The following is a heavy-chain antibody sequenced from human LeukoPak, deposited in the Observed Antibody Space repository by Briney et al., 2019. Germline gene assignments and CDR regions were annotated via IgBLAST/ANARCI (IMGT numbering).Heavy chain of an antibody. V-gene: IGHV3-7*01. D-gene: IGHD1-1*01. J-gene: IGHJ4*02. Sequence: GGSLRLSCAASGFRFSNYWMSWVRQAPGKGLEWVANIKQDGSEKGYVDSMKGRFTISRDNAKNSVYLQVDSLRDEDTAVYYCARDSSDAYNPEPGYWGQGTLVTVSS. CDR2: IKQDGSEK. CDR1: GFRFSNYW. CDR3: ARDSSDAYNPEPGY.